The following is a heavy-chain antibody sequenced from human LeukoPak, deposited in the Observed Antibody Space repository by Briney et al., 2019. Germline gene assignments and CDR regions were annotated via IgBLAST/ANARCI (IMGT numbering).Heavy chain of an antibody. Sequence: GGSLRLSCAASGFTFSSYGMHWARQAPGKGLEGVAFIRYDGSNKYHADSVKGRFTISRDNSKNTLYLQMNNQRAEDTAVYYCAKDPDLYGSGSSPRFDPGGQGTLVTVSS. J-gene: IGHJ5*02. CDR3: AKDPDLYGSGSSPRFDP. CDR2: IRYDGSNK. D-gene: IGHD3-10*01. CDR1: GFTFSSYG. V-gene: IGHV3-30*02.